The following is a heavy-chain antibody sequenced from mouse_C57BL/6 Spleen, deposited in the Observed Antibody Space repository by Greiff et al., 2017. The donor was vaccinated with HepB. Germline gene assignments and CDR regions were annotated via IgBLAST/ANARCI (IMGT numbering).Heavy chain of an antibody. CDR3: ARRSYYFDY. CDR2: IRNKANGYTT. J-gene: IGHJ2*01. V-gene: IGHV7-3*01. Sequence: DVMLVESGGGLVQPGGSLSLSCAASGFTFTDYYMSWVRQPPGKALEWLGFIRNKANGYTTEYSASVKGRFTISRDNSQSILYLQMNALRAEDSATYYCARRSYYFDYWGQGTTLTVSS. CDR1: GFTFTDYY.